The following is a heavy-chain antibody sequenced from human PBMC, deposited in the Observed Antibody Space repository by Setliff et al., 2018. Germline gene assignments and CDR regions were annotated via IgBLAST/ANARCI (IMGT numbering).Heavy chain of an antibody. Sequence: SETLSLTCAVSGGSISNANWWSWVRQPPGKGLEWIGEIYNSGNTNYNPSLKSRVTMSLDTSKNQFSLKLTSVTAADTAVYYCARLRGAFDYWGQGTLVTVSS. V-gene: IGHV4-4*02. D-gene: IGHD3-16*01. CDR2: IYNSGNT. CDR1: GGSISNANW. CDR3: ARLRGAFDY. J-gene: IGHJ4*02.